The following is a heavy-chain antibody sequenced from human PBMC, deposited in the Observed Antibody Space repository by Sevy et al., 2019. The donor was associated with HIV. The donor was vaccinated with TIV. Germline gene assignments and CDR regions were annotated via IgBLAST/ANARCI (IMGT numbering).Heavy chain of an antibody. J-gene: IGHJ4*02. CDR2: IYSGGST. CDR3: ARVVQAAMWGGPFDY. Sequence: GGSLRLSCAASGSTVSSNYMSWVRQAPGKGLEWVSVIYSGGSTYYADSVKGRFTISRDNSKNTLYLQMNSLRAEDTAVYYCARVVQAAMWGGPFDYWGQGTLVTVSS. D-gene: IGHD2-2*01. V-gene: IGHV3-53*01. CDR1: GSTVSSNY.